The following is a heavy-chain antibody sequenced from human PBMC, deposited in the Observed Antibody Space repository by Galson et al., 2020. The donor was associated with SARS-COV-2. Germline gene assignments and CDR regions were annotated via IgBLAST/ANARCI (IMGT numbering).Heavy chain of an antibody. J-gene: IGHJ4*02. CDR2: INWDGGST. Sequence: GESLKLSCAASGFIFDDYSMHWVRQAPGKGLEWVSFINWDGGSTYYADSVKGRFTISRDNSRNSLYLQMTSLRAEDTALYYCAKDTGSSGWYYYLDYWGQGTLVTGSS. D-gene: IGHD6-19*01. CDR3: AKDTGSSGWYYYLDY. V-gene: IGHV3-43*01. CDR1: GFIFDDYS.